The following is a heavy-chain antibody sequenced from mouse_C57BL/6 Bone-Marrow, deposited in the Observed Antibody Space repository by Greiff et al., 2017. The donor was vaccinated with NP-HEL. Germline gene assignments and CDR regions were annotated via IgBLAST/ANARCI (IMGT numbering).Heavy chain of an antibody. CDR1: GYSFTGYY. J-gene: IGHJ4*01. V-gene: IGHV1-42*01. Sequence: VQLQQSGPELVKPGASVKISCKASGYSFTGYYMNWVKQSPEKSLEWIGEINPSTGGTTYNQKFKAKATLTVDKSSSTAYMQLKSLTSEDSAVYYGARGGGNYVDYAMDYWGQGTSVTVSS. CDR3: ARGGGNYVDYAMDY. D-gene: IGHD2-1*01. CDR2: INPSTGGT.